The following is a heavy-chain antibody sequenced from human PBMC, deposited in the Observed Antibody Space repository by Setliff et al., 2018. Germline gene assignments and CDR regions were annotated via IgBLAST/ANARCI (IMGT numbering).Heavy chain of an antibody. J-gene: IGHJ4*02. V-gene: IGHV4-39*07. Sequence: SETLSLTCTVSGDSIRSSRYYWGWIRQPPGKGLEWIGSIYSSGNTYYNPSLKRRVTISVDTSKNQFSLRLRSVTAADTAVYFCARDNTMVGATDYWGLGTLVTVSS. D-gene: IGHD1-26*01. CDR1: GDSIRSSRYY. CDR3: ARDNTMVGATDY. CDR2: IYSSGNT.